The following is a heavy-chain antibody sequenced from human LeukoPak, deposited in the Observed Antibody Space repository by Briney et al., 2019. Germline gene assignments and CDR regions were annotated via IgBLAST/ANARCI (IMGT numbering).Heavy chain of an antibody. Sequence: PGGSLRLSCAASGFTFSSYGMHWVRQAPGKGLEWVAVISYDGSNKYYADSVKGRFTISRDNSKNTLYLRMNSLRAEDTAVYYCAKDRRMSGSYFYFDYWGQGTLVTVSS. V-gene: IGHV3-30*18. CDR3: AKDRRMSGSYFYFDY. J-gene: IGHJ4*02. D-gene: IGHD1-26*01. CDR1: GFTFSSYG. CDR2: ISYDGSNK.